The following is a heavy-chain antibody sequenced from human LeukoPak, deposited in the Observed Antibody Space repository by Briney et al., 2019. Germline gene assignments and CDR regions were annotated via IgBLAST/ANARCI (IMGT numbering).Heavy chain of an antibody. CDR1: GGSISSSNW. D-gene: IGHD1-26*01. Sequence: SGTLSLTCAVSGGSISSSNWWSWVRQPPGKGLEWIGEINHSGSTNYNPSLKSRVTISVDTSKNQFSLKLSSVTAADTAVYYCARRSPGLSYLHFQHWGQGTLVTVSS. J-gene: IGHJ1*01. CDR3: ARRSPGLSYLHFQH. CDR2: INHSGST. V-gene: IGHV4-4*02.